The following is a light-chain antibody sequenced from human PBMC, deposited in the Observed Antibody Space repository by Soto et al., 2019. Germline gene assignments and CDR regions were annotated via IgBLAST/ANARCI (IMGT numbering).Light chain of an antibody. CDR2: GAS. Sequence: EILMTQSPAALSVSPGERATLSCRASQSVSSNLARYQQKPGQAPRLLIYGASTRATGIPARFSGSGSGTEFTLTISSLQSEDFAVYYCQQYNNWPPRDTFGPGTKVDI. CDR1: QSVSSN. CDR3: QQYNNWPPRDT. J-gene: IGKJ3*01. V-gene: IGKV3-15*01.